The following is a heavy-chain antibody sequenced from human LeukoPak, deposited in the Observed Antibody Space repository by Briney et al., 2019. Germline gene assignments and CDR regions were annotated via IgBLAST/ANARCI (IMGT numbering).Heavy chain of an antibody. CDR1: GYSFTSYW. Sequence: VESLKISCKGSGYSFTSYWIGWVRQMPGKGLEWMGIIYPGDSGTRYSPSFQGQVTISADKSISTAYLQWSSLKGSDTAMYYCARQSSSYDILAGDSTNNLFDPWGQGTLVTVSS. CDR2: IYPGDSGT. J-gene: IGHJ5*02. V-gene: IGHV5-51*01. CDR3: ARQSSSYDILAGDSTNNLFDP. D-gene: IGHD3-9*01.